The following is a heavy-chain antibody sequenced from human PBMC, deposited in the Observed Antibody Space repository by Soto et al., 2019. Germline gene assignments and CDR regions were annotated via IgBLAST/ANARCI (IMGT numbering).Heavy chain of an antibody. J-gene: IGHJ6*02. CDR2: IYPGDSDT. Sequence: GESLKISCKGSGYSFTSYWIGWVRQMPGKGLEWMGIIYPGDSDTRYSPSFQGQVTISADKSISTAYLQWSSLKASDTAMYYCARPQYCSGGSCYSYYGMDVWGHGTTVTVSS. CDR1: GYSFTSYW. V-gene: IGHV5-51*01. CDR3: ARPQYCSGGSCYSYYGMDV. D-gene: IGHD2-15*01.